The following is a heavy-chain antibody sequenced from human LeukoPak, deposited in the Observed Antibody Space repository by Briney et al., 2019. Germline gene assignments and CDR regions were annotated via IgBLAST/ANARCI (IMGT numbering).Heavy chain of an antibody. CDR2: INHSGST. CDR1: GGSFSGCY. V-gene: IGHV4-34*01. Sequence: PSETLSLTCAVYGGSFSGCYWSWIRQPPGKGLEWIGEINHSGSTNYNPSLKSRVTISVDTSKNQFSLKLSSVTAADTAVYYCARGPISIFDYWGQGTLVTVSS. J-gene: IGHJ4*02. CDR3: ARGPISIFDY. D-gene: IGHD3-9*01.